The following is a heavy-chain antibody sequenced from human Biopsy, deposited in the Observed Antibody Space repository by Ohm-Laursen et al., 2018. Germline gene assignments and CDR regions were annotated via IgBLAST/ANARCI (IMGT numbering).Heavy chain of an antibody. J-gene: IGHJ6*02. Sequence: SLRLSCAASGFTFNVYSIVWVRQAPGKGLEWVSSITSRTSSTYYADSVKGRVTISRDNANNSVSLQMNNLRVDDTAVYYCARWYGDLFYYYNGMDVWGQGTTVTLSS. V-gene: IGHV3-21*01. CDR3: ARWYGDLFYYYNGMDV. CDR2: ITSRTSST. CDR1: GFTFNVYS. D-gene: IGHD3-10*01.